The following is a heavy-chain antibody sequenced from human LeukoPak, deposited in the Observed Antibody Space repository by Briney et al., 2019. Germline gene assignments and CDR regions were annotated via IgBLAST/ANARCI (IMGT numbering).Heavy chain of an antibody. CDR1: GGSISSYY. CDR2: IYHTGSN. Sequence: PSETLSLTCIVSGGSISSYYWSWSRQPPGKGLEWIGYIYHTGSNNYSPSLKSRVTMSVDTSKNQFSLKLSSVTAADTAVYYCARARYSNSWYAVDIWGQGTMVTVSS. J-gene: IGHJ3*02. CDR3: ARARYSNSWYAVDI. V-gene: IGHV4-59*08. D-gene: IGHD6-13*01.